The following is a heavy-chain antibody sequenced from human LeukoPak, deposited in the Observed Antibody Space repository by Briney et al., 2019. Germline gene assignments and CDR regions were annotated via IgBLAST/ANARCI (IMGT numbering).Heavy chain of an antibody. D-gene: IGHD3-10*01. V-gene: IGHV1-18*04. CDR1: GYTFTSYG. J-gene: IGHJ5*02. CDR2: ISAYNGNT. Sequence: ASVKVSCKASGYTFTSYGISWVRQAPGRGLEWMGWISAYNGNTNYAQKLQGRVTMTTDTSTSTAYMELRSLRSDDTAVYYCARARLYYGSGSYKPRKDWFDPWGQGTLVTVSS. CDR3: ARARLYYGSGSYKPRKDWFDP.